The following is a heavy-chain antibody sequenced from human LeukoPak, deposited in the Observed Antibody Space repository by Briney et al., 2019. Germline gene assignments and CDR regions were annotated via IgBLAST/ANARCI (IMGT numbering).Heavy chain of an antibody. J-gene: IGHJ4*02. CDR1: GGSISSGGYY. Sequence: SETLSLTCTVSGGSISSGGYYWSWIRQHPGKGLEWIGYIYYSGSTYYNPSLKSRVTISVDTSKNQFSLKLSSVTAADTAVYYCAREGYCSGGSCYFDYWGQGTLVTVS. D-gene: IGHD2-15*01. CDR2: IYYSGST. V-gene: IGHV4-31*03. CDR3: AREGYCSGGSCYFDY.